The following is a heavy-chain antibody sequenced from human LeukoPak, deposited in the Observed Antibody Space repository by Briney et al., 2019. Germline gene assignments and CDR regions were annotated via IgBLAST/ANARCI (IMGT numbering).Heavy chain of an antibody. Sequence: GGSLRLSCAASGFTFSSYSMNWVRQAPGKGLEWVSYISSTSSTIYYADSVKGRFTISRDNAKNSLYLQMNSLRAEDTAVYYCARDRYYYGSGSYEGFDYWGQGTLVTVSS. CDR2: ISSTSSTI. CDR1: GFTFSSYS. J-gene: IGHJ4*02. D-gene: IGHD3-10*01. V-gene: IGHV3-48*04. CDR3: ARDRYYYGSGSYEGFDY.